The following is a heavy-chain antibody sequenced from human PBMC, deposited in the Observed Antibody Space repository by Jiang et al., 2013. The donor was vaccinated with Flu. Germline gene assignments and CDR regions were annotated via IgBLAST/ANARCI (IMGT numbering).Heavy chain of an antibody. CDR1: GYTFTTYY. V-gene: IGHV1-46*01. CDR3: ARGYSYGSPSFDY. J-gene: IGHJ4*02. CDR2: INCSGGSA. Sequence: SGAEVKKPGASVKVSCKASGYTFTTYYMHWVRQAPGQGPEWMGIINCSGGSASYAQKFQGRITMTRDMSTSTVYMELSSLRSDDTAVFYCARGYSYGSPSFDYWGQGTLVTVSS. D-gene: IGHD5-18*01.